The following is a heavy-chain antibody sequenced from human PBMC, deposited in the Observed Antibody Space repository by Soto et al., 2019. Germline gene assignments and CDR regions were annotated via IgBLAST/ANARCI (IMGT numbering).Heavy chain of an antibody. D-gene: IGHD1-26*01. CDR1: GFTFSNAW. V-gene: IGHV3-15*07. CDR2: IKSKTDGGTT. CDR3: TTMDPKWELRTFDY. J-gene: IGHJ4*02. Sequence: GGSLRLSCAASGFTFSNAWMNWVRQAPGKGLEWVGRIKSKTDGGTTDYAAPVKGRFSISRDDSKNTLYLQMNSLKTEDTAVYYCTTMDPKWELRTFDYWGQGTLVTVSS.